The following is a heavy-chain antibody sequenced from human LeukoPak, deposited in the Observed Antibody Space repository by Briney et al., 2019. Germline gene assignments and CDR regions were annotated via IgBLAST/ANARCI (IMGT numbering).Heavy chain of an antibody. J-gene: IGHJ3*02. CDR1: EFTVSNKY. D-gene: IGHD1-26*01. CDR3: AKDTRKWETLYPPPDAFDI. CDR2: IYSGGTA. Sequence: GGSLRLSCAASEFTVSNKYISWVRQAPGKGLEWVSVIYSGGTAYYADSVKGRFTISRDNSKNTLYLQMNSLRAEDTAVYYCAKDTRKWETLYPPPDAFDIWGQGTMVTVSS. V-gene: IGHV3-53*01.